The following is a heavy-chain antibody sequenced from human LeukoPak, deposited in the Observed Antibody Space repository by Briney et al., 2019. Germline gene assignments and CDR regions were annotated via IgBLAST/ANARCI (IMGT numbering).Heavy chain of an antibody. CDR3: AKNDAYGGQYY. J-gene: IGHJ4*02. CDR1: GFTFSSYG. CDR2: ISYDGSNK. D-gene: IGHD4-23*01. Sequence: GGSLRLSCAASGFTFSSYGMHWVRQAPGKGLGWVAVISYDGSNKYYADSVKGRFTISRDNSKNTLYLQMNSLRAEDTAVYYCAKNDAYGGQYYWGQGTLVTVSS. V-gene: IGHV3-30*18.